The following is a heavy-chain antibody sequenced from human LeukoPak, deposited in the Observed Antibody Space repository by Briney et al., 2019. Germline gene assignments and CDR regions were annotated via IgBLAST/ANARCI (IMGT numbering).Heavy chain of an antibody. Sequence: SETLSLTCTVSGVSISTYYWSWIRQPPGKGVEWIGYLYDSGSTNYNPSLKSRVTISVDTSKNQFSLKLSSVTAADTAMYYCAKHGGSWTFDYWGQGTLVAVSS. D-gene: IGHD6-13*01. V-gene: IGHV4-59*08. CDR2: LYDSGST. J-gene: IGHJ4*02. CDR1: GVSISTYY. CDR3: AKHGGSWTFDY.